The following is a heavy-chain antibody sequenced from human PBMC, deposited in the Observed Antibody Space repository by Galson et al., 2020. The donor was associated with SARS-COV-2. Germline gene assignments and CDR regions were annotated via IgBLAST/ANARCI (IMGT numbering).Heavy chain of an antibody. CDR3: AREHQAYVAYFDY. Sequence: GGSLRLSCAASGFTFSSYEMNWVRQAPGKGLEWVSYISSSGRTIYYADSVKGRFTISRDNTKNSLYLQMNSLRAEDTAVYYCAREHQAYVAYFDYWGQGTLVTVSS. D-gene: IGHD3-16*01. CDR2: ISSSGRTI. J-gene: IGHJ4*02. CDR1: GFTFSSYE. V-gene: IGHV3-48*03.